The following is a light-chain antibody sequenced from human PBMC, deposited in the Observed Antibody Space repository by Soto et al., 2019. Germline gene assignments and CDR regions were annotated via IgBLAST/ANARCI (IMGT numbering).Light chain of an antibody. CDR1: SSDVGGYNY. Sequence: QSALTQPPSASGSPGQSVTISCTGTSSDVGGYNYVSWYQQHPGKAPKLMIYEVSKRPSGVPDRFSGSKSGNTASLTVSGIQAEDEAVYYWSSYAGSNPKVFGGVTKL. CDR2: EVS. V-gene: IGLV2-8*01. J-gene: IGLJ3*02. CDR3: SSYAGSNPKV.